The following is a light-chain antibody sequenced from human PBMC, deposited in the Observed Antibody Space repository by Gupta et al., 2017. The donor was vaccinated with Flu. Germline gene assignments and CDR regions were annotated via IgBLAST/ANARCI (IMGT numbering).Light chain of an antibody. CDR2: TAS. CDR1: QSVNNK. J-gene: IGKJ2*03. Sequence: EIVMTQSPATLSVSPGERATLSCRASQSVNNKLAWYQQKPGQAPRLLIYTASTRATGIPARFSGSGSGTEFTLTISSLQYEDFAVYYCQQYNDWPMHSFGQGTKLEIK. CDR3: QQYNDWPMHS. V-gene: IGKV3-15*01.